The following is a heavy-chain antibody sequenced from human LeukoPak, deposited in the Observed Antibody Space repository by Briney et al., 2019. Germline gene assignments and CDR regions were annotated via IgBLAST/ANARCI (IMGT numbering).Heavy chain of an antibody. J-gene: IGHJ4*02. CDR1: GGSISSYY. CDR3: ARQTDGAGTAGGDY. D-gene: IGHD3-10*01. CDR2: IYYSGST. V-gene: IGHV4-59*04. Sequence: PSETLSLTCTVSGGSISSYYWSWIRQPPGKGLEGIGYIYYSGSTYYNPSLKSRVTISVDTSKNQFSLKLTSVTAADTAVYYCARQTDGAGTAGGDYWGQGTLVTVSS.